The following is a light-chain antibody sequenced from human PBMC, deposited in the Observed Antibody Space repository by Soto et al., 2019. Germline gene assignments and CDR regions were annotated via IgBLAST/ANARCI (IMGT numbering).Light chain of an antibody. J-gene: IGKJ4*01. Sequence: EIVMTQSPATLSVSPGERATLSCRASQTVSSNLAWYQQKPGQAPRLLIYDASTRATGIPVRFRGSGSGTQFTLTIGSLQSEDSAVYYCHQYTNWLALTFGGGTKVEIK. CDR2: DAS. V-gene: IGKV3-15*01. CDR1: QTVSSN. CDR3: HQYTNWLALT.